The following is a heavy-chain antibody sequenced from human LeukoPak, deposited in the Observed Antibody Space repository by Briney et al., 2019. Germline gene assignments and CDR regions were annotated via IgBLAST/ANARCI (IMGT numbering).Heavy chain of an antibody. CDR3: ARGGYTGYDLDY. V-gene: IGHV4-59*08. J-gene: IGHJ4*02. CDR2: IYYSGST. D-gene: IGHD5-12*01. Sequence: ASETLSLACTVSGGSISTYYWTWIRQPPGKGLEWIGYIYYSGSTNYNPSLKSRVTISVDTSKNQFSLKLSSETAADTAVYYCARGGYTGYDLDYWGQGTQVTVSS. CDR1: GGSISTYY.